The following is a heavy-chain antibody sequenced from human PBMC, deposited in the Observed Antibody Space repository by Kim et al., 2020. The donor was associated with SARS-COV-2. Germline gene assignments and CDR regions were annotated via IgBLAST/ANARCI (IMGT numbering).Heavy chain of an antibody. V-gene: IGHV4-39*07. J-gene: IGHJ2*01. CDR2: I. Sequence: IYYNPSLKSRVTLSVDTSKNQISPDLNSLTAADTAVYWCARSPGHYFLDLWGRGTLVIVSS. CDR3: ARSPGHYFLDL. D-gene: IGHD1-1*01.